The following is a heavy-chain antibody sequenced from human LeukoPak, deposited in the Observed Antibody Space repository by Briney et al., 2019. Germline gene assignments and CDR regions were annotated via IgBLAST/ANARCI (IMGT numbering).Heavy chain of an antibody. CDR1: GFTFTSYA. CDR2: ISPNSGGT. J-gene: IGHJ4*02. CDR3: ARVGRRAAAGIPFDY. D-gene: IGHD6-13*01. Sequence: GASVKVSCKASGFTFTSYAINWVRQAPGQGLEWMGWISPNSGGTNYAQKFQGRVTMTRDTSISTAYMELSRLRSDDTAVYYCARVGRRAAAGIPFDYWGQGTLVTVSS. V-gene: IGHV1-2*02.